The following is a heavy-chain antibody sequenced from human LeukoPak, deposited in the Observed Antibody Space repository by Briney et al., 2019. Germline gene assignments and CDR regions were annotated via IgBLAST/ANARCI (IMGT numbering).Heavy chain of an antibody. CDR2: INPNSGGT. Sequence: ASVKVSCKASGYTFTGYYMHWVRQAPGQGLEWVGWINPNSGGTNYAQKFQGRVTMTRDTSISTAYMELSRLRSDDTAVYYCARREVISSSWYEGVDYWGQGTLVTVSS. CDR3: ARREVISSSWYEGVDY. CDR1: GYTFTGYY. V-gene: IGHV1-2*02. J-gene: IGHJ4*02. D-gene: IGHD6-13*01.